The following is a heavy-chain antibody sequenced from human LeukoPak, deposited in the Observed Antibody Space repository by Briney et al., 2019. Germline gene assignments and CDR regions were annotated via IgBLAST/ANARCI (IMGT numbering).Heavy chain of an antibody. D-gene: IGHD3-16*02. CDR3: ARARYNWFDP. V-gene: IGHV4-30-2*01. CDR2: IYHSGST. J-gene: IGHJ5*02. CDR1: GVSISSAGDY. Sequence: PSETLSLTCTVSGVSISSAGDYWSWIRQPPGKGLEWIGYIYHSGSTTYNPSLKSRVTLSRDKSKNQFSLKLNSVTAADTAVYYCARARYNWFDPWGQGTLVTVSS.